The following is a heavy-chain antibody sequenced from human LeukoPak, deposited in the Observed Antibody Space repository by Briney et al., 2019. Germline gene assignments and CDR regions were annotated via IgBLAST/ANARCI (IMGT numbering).Heavy chain of an antibody. Sequence: PGGSLRLSCAASGFAFSDHYMTWIRQAPGKGPEWLSYTGTSGTEEYYADSVRGRFNISRDNAKNSLYLEMNNLRAEDTAVYYCARDYGIGGAFDAWGQGALVTVSS. CDR1: GFAFSDHY. CDR3: ARDYGIGGAFDA. D-gene: IGHD2-21*01. CDR2: TGTSGTEE. V-gene: IGHV3-11*01. J-gene: IGHJ3*01.